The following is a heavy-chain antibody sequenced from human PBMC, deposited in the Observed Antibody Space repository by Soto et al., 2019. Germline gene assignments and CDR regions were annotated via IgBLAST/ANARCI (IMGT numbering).Heavy chain of an antibody. Sequence: EVQLLESGGGLVQPAGSLRLSCAASGFTFSVYTMSWFRQAPGRGLEWVSGIYGNGRSTFYSTSVKGRFTITRDNSGNTVYLQMSSLRVEDTAIYYCAKDFTPDSRWDIDYWGRGSLVAVSS. J-gene: IGHJ4*02. CDR2: IYGNGRST. D-gene: IGHD1-26*01. CDR3: AKDFTPDSRWDIDY. CDR1: GFTFSVYT. V-gene: IGHV3-23*01.